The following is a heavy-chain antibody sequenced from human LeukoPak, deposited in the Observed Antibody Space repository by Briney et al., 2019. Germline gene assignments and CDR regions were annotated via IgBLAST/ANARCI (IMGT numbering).Heavy chain of an antibody. Sequence: GGSLRLSCVASGMNFEKYAMHWVRQRPGKGLEWVSSISGSGDNTYYAESVKGRFTISRDNSKNTLFLQMNSLRAEDTAVFYCAKRSGYTTGWFFDFWGQGTLVTVSS. J-gene: IGHJ4*02. CDR1: GMNFEKYA. D-gene: IGHD6-19*01. CDR3: AKRSGYTTGWFFDF. V-gene: IGHV3-23*01. CDR2: ISGSGDNT.